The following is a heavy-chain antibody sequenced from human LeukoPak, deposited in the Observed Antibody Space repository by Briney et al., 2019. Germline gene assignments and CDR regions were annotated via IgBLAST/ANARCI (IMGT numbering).Heavy chain of an antibody. J-gene: IGHJ6*03. CDR3: ARQPEGWYGSYYYYMDV. CDR1: GGSISSYNYY. D-gene: IGHD6-19*01. CDR2: ISYGGTT. Sequence: TSETLSLTCTVSGGSISSYNYYWGWIRQPPGKGLEWIGSISYGGTTYYNPSLKSRVSVSADTSKNQFSLKVSSVTAADTAVYYCARQPEGWYGSYYYYMDVWGKGTTVTISS. V-gene: IGHV4-39*07.